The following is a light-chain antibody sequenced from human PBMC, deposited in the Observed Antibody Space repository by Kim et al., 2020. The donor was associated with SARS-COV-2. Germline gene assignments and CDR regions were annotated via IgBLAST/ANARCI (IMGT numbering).Light chain of an antibody. J-gene: IGKJ4*01. Sequence: SPGESATLSCRASQSVSSNLAWYQQNPGQAPMLLIYGASTRATGIPARFSGSGSGTEFTLTISSLQSEDFAVYYCQQYNNWPPLTFGGGTKVDIK. CDR1: QSVSSN. V-gene: IGKV3-15*01. CDR3: QQYNNWPPLT. CDR2: GAS.